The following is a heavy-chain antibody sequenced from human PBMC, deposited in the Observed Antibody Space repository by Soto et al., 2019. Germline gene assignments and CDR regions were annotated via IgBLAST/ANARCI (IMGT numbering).Heavy chain of an antibody. D-gene: IGHD6-13*01. Sequence: GSLRLSCAASGFTFSSYWMSWVRQAPGKWLEWVANIKQDGSEKYYVDSVKGRFTISRDNAKNSLYLQMNSLRAEDTAVYYCAREAGLAPAGTEYYYYYYGMDVWGQGTTVTVSS. V-gene: IGHV3-7*01. CDR2: IKQDGSEK. CDR3: AREAGLAPAGTEYYYYYYGMDV. J-gene: IGHJ6*02. CDR1: GFTFSSYW.